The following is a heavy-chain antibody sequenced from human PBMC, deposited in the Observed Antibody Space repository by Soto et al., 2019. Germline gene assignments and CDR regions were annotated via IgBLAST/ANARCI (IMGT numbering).Heavy chain of an antibody. V-gene: IGHV4-59*01. CDR3: VRDYLLTGFDP. CDR2: VYYSGSN. J-gene: IGHJ5*02. Sequence: PSETLSLTCTVSGGSISNYYWTGVRQPPGKGLEWIGYVYYSGSNNYNPSLESRVTISIDTSKNQFSLKMKSVNAADTAVYYCVRDYLLTGFDPWGQGTLVTVSS. CDR1: GGSISNYY. D-gene: IGHD3-9*01.